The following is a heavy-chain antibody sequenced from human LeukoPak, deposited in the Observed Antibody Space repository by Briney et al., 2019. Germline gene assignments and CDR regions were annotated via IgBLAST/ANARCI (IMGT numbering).Heavy chain of an antibody. D-gene: IGHD7-27*01. V-gene: IGHV1-2*02. Sequence: ASVKVSCKASGYTFTGYYMHWVRQAPGQGLEWMGWINPNSGGTNYAQKFQGRVTMTRDPSISTAYMELSRLRSDDTAMFYCARDPGANYFDYWGQGTLDTVSS. CDR3: ARDPGANYFDY. J-gene: IGHJ4*02. CDR1: GYTFTGYY. CDR2: INPNSGGT.